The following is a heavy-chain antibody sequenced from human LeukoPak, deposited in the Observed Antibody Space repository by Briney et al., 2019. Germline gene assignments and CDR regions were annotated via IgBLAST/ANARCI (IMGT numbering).Heavy chain of an antibody. J-gene: IGHJ4*02. Sequence: PGRSLDLPCAASGFTFSNYGMHWVRQAPGKGLEWVAVISYDGSNKYHADSVKDRFTIFRDNSKNTLYLQMNSLRAEDTAVYYCAKDRQQGIMTTIGDYWGQKTVLPVSS. CDR1: GFTFSNYG. D-gene: IGHD3-16*01. CDR2: ISYDGSNK. CDR3: AKDRQQGIMTTIGDY. V-gene: IGHV3-30*18.